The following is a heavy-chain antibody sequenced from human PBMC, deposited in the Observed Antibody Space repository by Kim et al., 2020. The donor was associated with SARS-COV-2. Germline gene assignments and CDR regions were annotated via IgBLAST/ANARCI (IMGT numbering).Heavy chain of an antibody. CDR3: ARIEYSSSSCFDY. CDR2: INHSGST. Sequence: SETLSLTCAVYGGSFSGYYWSWIRQPPGKGLEWIGEINHSGSTNYNPSLKSRVTISVDTSKNQFSLKLSSVTAADTAVYYCARIEYSSSSCFDYWGQGTLVTVSS. J-gene: IGHJ4*02. V-gene: IGHV4-34*01. D-gene: IGHD6-6*01. CDR1: GGSFSGYY.